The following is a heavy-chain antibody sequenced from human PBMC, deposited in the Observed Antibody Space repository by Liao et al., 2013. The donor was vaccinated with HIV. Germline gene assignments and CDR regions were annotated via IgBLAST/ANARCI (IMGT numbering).Heavy chain of an antibody. J-gene: IGHJ3*02. D-gene: IGHD2-2*01. CDR3: ARAYCSSSECFRGDAFDI. CDR1: GGSISSYY. CDR2: IYSSGRT. Sequence: QVQLQESGPGLVKPSETLSLTCTVSGGSISSYYWSWIRQPAGKGLEWIGRIYSSGRTNYNPSLKSRVSISVDTSKNQFSLQVRSVTAADTAVYYCARAYCSSSECFRGDAFDIWDQGTMVTVSS. V-gene: IGHV4-4*07.